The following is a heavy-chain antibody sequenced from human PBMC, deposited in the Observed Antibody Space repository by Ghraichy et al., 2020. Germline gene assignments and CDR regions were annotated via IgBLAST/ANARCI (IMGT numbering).Heavy chain of an antibody. CDR3: ARVPTFYCSGGSCYSRGYGMDV. J-gene: IGHJ6*02. CDR2: IYYSGST. V-gene: IGHV4-59*01. CDR1: GGSISSYY. Sequence: SLTCTVSGGSISSYYWTWIRQPPGKGLEWIGYIYYSGSTNYNPSLKSRVTISVDTSKNQFSLKLSSVTAADTALYYCARVPTFYCSGGSCYSRGYGMDVWGQGTTVTVSS. D-gene: IGHD2-15*01.